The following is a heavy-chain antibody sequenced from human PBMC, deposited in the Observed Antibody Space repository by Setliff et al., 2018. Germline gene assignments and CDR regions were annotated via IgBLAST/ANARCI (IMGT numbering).Heavy chain of an antibody. J-gene: IGHJ4*02. Sequence: PGGSLRLSCAASGFTFSNYPMSWVRQAPGKGLEWVSGISGSGGSTYHADSVKGRFTISRDNSKNTLYLQMNSLRAEDTAVYYCAKPQVDLRWGFESWGQGTLVTVSS. D-gene: IGHD3-16*01. CDR2: ISGSGGST. CDR3: AKPQVDLRWGFES. CDR1: GFTFSNYP. V-gene: IGHV3-23*01.